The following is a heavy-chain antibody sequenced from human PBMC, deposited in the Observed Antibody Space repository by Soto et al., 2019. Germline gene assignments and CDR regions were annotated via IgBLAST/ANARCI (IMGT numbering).Heavy chain of an antibody. CDR2: IYHSGRT. J-gene: IGHJ5*02. CDR1: GGSISSYY. Sequence: QVQLQESGPGLVKPSETLSLTCNVSGGSISSYYWSWIRQPPGKGLEWIGYIYHSGRTSYNPSLKSRVTTSIDTSKNPFSLRLTSVTAADTAVYYCARGRIGFNDWFDPWGQGTLVTVSS. V-gene: IGHV4-59*12. CDR3: ARGRIGFNDWFDP. D-gene: IGHD3-3*01.